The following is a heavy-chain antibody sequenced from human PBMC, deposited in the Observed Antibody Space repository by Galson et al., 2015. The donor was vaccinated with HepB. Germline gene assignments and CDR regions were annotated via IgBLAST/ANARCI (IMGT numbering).Heavy chain of an antibody. CDR3: ARQGAAPLFYYYYYGMDV. J-gene: IGHJ6*02. Sequence: QVQLQESGPGLVKPSETLSLTCTVSGGSISSYYWSWIRQPPGKGLEWIGYIYYSGSTNYNPSLKSRVTISVDTSKNQFSLKLSSVTAADTAVYYCARQGAAPLFYYYYYGMDVWGQGTTVTVSS. D-gene: IGHD6-13*01. CDR1: GGSISSYY. V-gene: IGHV4-59*08. CDR2: IYYSGST.